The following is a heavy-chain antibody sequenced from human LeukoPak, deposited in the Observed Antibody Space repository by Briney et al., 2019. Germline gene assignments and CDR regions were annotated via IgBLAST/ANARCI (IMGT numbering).Heavy chain of an antibody. Sequence: ASVKVSCKASGYTFTSYAMHWVRQAPGQRLEWMGWINAGNGNTKYSQKFQGRVTITRDTSASTAYMELSSLRSEDTAVYYCARVVNPTCYYYGSGGEVGYFQHWGQGTLVTVSS. CDR2: INAGNGNT. CDR3: ARVVNPTCYYYGSGGEVGYFQH. J-gene: IGHJ1*01. V-gene: IGHV1-3*01. D-gene: IGHD3-10*01. CDR1: GYTFTSYA.